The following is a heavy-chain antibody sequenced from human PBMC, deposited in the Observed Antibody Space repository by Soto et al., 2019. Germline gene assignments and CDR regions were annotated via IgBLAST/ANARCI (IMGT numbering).Heavy chain of an antibody. CDR1: GFTFSTLA. V-gene: IGHV3-23*01. CDR2: ISGSGDRP. D-gene: IGHD1-20*01. Sequence: GASLRLSCAASGFTFSTLAMSWVRQAPGKGLEWVSGISGSGDRPYYADSVKGRFTISRDNSKNTLYLQMNSLRAEETAGCYGAKGISANWGQGTLVTVSS. CDR3: AKGISAN. J-gene: IGHJ4*02.